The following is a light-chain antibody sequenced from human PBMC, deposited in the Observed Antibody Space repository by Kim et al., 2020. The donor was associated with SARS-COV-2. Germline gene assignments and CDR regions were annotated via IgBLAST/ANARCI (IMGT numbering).Light chain of an antibody. Sequence: SPGERDTHSGRDSQSVSSNLAWYQQKPGQAPRLLIYGASTRATGIPARFSGSGSGTEFTLTISSLQSEDFAVYYCQQYNNWPPITFGGGTKVEIK. CDR3: QQYNNWPPIT. CDR2: GAS. CDR1: QSVSSN. J-gene: IGKJ4*01. V-gene: IGKV3-15*01.